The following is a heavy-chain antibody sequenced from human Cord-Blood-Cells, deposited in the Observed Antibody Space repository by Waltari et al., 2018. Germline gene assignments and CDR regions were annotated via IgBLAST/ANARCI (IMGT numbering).Heavy chain of an antibody. CDR3: ARGAYTLYSSGWYYFDY. V-gene: IGHV1-8*01. J-gene: IGHJ4*02. CDR1: GYTCTSYD. D-gene: IGHD6-19*01. CDR2: MNPNSGNT. Sequence: QVQLVQSGAEVKKPGASVKVSCKASGYTCTSYDINWVRQATGQGLEWMGWMNPNSGNTGYAQKFQGRVTMTRNTSISTAYMELSSLRSEDTAVYYCARGAYTLYSSGWYYFDYWGQGTLVTVSS.